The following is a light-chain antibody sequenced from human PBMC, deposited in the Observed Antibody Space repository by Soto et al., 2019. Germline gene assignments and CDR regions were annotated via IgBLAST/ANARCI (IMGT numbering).Light chain of an antibody. CDR2: RNK. CDR1: SSNIGSNY. Sequence: QSVLTQPPSASGTPGQGVTISCSGTSSNIGSNYVCWYQQLPGTAPKLLICRNKQRPSGVPDRFSGSKSGTSASLAFSGRRSEDEADYYCAAWDDSLTAPVFGGGTQLTVL. V-gene: IGLV1-47*01. J-gene: IGLJ7*01. CDR3: AAWDDSLTAPV.